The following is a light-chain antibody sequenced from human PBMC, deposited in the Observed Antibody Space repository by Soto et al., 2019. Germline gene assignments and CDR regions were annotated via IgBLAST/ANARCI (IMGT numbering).Light chain of an antibody. CDR2: DAS. CDR3: QHYDTLPLPVYT. J-gene: IGKJ2*01. V-gene: IGKV1-33*01. Sequence: IQLTQSPSSLSASVGDRVTITCPASQDISHNLNWSQQKPGKAPKVLIYDASTLAAGVPSRFSGSGSGTDFALTISGLQPEDFATYYCQHYDTLPLPVYTFGQGTKLEI. CDR1: QDISHN.